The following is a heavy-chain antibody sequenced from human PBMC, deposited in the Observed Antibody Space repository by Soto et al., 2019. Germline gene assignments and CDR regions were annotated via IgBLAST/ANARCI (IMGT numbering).Heavy chain of an antibody. D-gene: IGHD3-22*01. CDR2: IYHSGST. CDR1: GGSISSSYW. Sequence: QVQLQESGPGLVKPSGTLSLTCAVSGGSISSSYWWSWVRQPPGKGLEWIGEIYHSGSTNYNPSLKIRVTISVDKSKNQFSLKLSSVTAADTAVYYCARAGLDYYDSSGYSDAFDIWGQGTMVTVSS. V-gene: IGHV4-4*02. J-gene: IGHJ3*02. CDR3: ARAGLDYYDSSGYSDAFDI.